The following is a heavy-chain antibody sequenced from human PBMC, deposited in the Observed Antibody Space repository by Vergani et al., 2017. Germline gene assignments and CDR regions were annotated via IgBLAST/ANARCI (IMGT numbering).Heavy chain of an antibody. CDR3: ARSRPYCTSGSCPAI. V-gene: IGHV4-61*02. J-gene: IGHJ4*02. CDR1: GGSISGVSYY. D-gene: IGHD2-15*01. Sequence: QVQLQESGPGLVKPSQSLSLTCTVSGGSISGVSYYLSWVRQPAGKGLEWIGHIHTGGSTDLNPSFKSRVSISVDTSTSQISLKLNSVTVADTAVYYCARSRPYCTSGSCPAIWGQGTLVTVSS. CDR2: IHTGGST.